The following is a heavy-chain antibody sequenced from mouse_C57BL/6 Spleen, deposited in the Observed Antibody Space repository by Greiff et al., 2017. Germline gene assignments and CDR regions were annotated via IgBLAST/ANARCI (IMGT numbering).Heavy chain of an antibody. CDR2: IDPETGGT. V-gene: IGHV1-15*01. CDR1: GYTFTDYE. J-gene: IGHJ2*01. D-gene: IGHD1-1*01. CDR3: TIGTTVASCDY. Sequence: LQESGAELVRPGASVTLSCKASGYTFTDYEMHWVKQTPVHGLEWIGAIDPETGGTAYNQKFKGKAILTADKSSSTAYMELRSLTSEDSAVYYCTIGTTVASCDYGGQGTTLTVSS.